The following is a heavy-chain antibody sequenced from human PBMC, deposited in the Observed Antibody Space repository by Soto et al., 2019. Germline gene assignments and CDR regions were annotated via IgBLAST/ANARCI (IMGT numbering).Heavy chain of an antibody. J-gene: IGHJ4*02. D-gene: IGHD6-19*01. CDR2: ISGSSRYT. V-gene: IGHV3-11*06. CDR3: ARHTSGWHYYDY. CDR1: GFNFSDHY. Sequence: GGSLRLSCAASGFNFSDHYMNWIRQAPGKGLEWVSYISGSSRYTNFADSVKGRFTISRDNAKNSLYLQMNSLRAEDTAVYYCARHTSGWHYYDYWGQGTPVTVSS.